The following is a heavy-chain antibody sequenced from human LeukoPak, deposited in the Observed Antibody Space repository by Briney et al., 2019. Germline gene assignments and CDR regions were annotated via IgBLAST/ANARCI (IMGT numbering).Heavy chain of an antibody. CDR2: IKSKTDGGTT. J-gene: IGHJ6*02. Sequence: GSLRLSCAASGFTFSNAWMSWVRQAPGKGLEWVGRIKSKTDGGTTDYAAPVKGRFTISRDDSKNTLYLQMNSLKTEDTAVYYCTTDLGYGGNPHYYYYGMDVWGQGTTVTVSS. CDR1: GFTFSNAW. CDR3: TTDLGYGGNPHYYYYGMDV. V-gene: IGHV3-15*01. D-gene: IGHD4-23*01.